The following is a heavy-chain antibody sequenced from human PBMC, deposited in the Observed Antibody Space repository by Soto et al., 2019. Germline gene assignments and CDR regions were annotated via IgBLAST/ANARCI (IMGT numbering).Heavy chain of an antibody. V-gene: IGHV3-23*01. CDR3: AKVPPAHTYGRDV. Sequence: EVQLLESGGGLVQPGGSLRLSCAASGFTFSSYAMSWVRQAPGKGLEWVSAISGSGGSTYYADSVKGRFTISRDNAKNPLYRQMNSLRAEDTAVYYCAKVPPAHTYGRDVWGQGTTVTVSS. CDR2: ISGSGGST. D-gene: IGHD2-15*01. CDR1: GFTFSSYA. J-gene: IGHJ6*02.